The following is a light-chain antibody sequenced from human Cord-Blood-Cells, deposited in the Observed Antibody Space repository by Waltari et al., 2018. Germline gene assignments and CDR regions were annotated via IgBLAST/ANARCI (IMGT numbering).Light chain of an antibody. CDR2: CAS. CDR3: QQYYSTPWT. V-gene: IGKV4-1*01. J-gene: IGKJ1*01. Sequence: DTVMTQSPDSLAVSLWETATINLNCRQSGLYSSNNKNYLAWYQQKPGQPPKLLIYCASSRECGVPDRFSGSGSGTDYTLTISSLQAEDVAVYYCQQYYSTPWTFGQGTKVEIK. CDR1: QSGLYSSNNKNY.